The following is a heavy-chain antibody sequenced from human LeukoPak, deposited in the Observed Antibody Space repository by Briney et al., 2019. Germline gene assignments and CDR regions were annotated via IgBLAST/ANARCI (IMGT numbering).Heavy chain of an antibody. Sequence: GGSLRLSCAASGFTFSSYNMNWVRQAPGKGLEWVSYISSSGSTIYYADSVKGRFTISRDNAKNSLYLQMNSLRAEDTAVYYCARDIRLVVVPAAENDAFDIWGQGTMVTVSS. CDR3: ARDIRLVVVPAAENDAFDI. V-gene: IGHV3-48*04. J-gene: IGHJ3*02. CDR1: GFTFSSYN. CDR2: ISSSGSTI. D-gene: IGHD2-2*01.